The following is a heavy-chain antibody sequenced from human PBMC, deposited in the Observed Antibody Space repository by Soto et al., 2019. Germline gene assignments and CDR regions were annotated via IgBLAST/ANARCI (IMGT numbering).Heavy chain of an antibody. D-gene: IGHD2-15*01. V-gene: IGHV4-31*03. CDR2: IYYSGST. J-gene: IGHJ6*02. CDR3: ARDVVGYCSGGSCYSVHYYYGMDV. CDR1: GGSISSGGYY. Sequence: PSETLSLTCTVSGGSISSGGYYWSWIRQHPGKGLEWIGYIYYSGSTYYNPSLKSRVTISVDTSKNQFSLKLSSVTAADTAVYYCARDVVGYCSGGSCYSVHYYYGMDVWGQGTTVTVSS.